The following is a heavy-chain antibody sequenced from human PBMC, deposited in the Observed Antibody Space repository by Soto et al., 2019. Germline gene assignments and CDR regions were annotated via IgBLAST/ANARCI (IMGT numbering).Heavy chain of an antibody. V-gene: IGHV4-59*01. J-gene: IGHJ5*01. CDR3: ARGADDYGDFDS. Sequence: SETLSLTCTVSGGSISTYLWTWIRQPPGKGLEWIGYIYYIGSTNYNPSLKSRVTISVDTSKNQFSLKLSSVTAADTAVYYCARGADDYGDFDSWGQGTLVTVSS. D-gene: IGHD4-17*01. CDR1: GGSISTYL. CDR2: IYYIGST.